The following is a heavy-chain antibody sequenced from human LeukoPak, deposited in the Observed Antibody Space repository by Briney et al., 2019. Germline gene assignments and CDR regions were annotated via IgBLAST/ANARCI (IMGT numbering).Heavy chain of an antibody. D-gene: IGHD3-3*01. V-gene: IGHV3-11*06. Sequence: GGSLRLSCAASGVTFSDYYMSWIRQAPGQGLEWVSYISSSSSYRNYADSVKGRFTISRDDAKNSLYLQMNSLRAEDTAVYYCARESGYPDYWGQGTLVTVSS. CDR3: ARESGYPDY. CDR1: GVTFSDYY. CDR2: ISSSSSYR. J-gene: IGHJ4*02.